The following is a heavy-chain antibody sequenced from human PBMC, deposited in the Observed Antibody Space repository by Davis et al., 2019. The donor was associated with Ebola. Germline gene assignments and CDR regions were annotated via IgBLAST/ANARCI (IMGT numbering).Heavy chain of an antibody. CDR2: ISGSGGTT. Sequence: GESLKISCADSVITFSSYAMTWVRQAPGKGLEWVSAISGSGGTTYYAGSVKGRFTVSRDNSKKTMYLQMDSLRAEDTAVFYCVRDSIEGATTFDYWGQGTLVTVSS. CDR3: VRDSIEGATTFDY. CDR1: VITFSSYA. V-gene: IGHV3-23*01. J-gene: IGHJ4*02. D-gene: IGHD1-26*01.